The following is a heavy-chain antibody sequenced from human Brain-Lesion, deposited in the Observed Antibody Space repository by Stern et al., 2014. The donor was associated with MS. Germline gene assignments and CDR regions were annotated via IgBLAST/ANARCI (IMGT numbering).Heavy chain of an antibody. D-gene: IGHD3-10*01. Sequence: DQLVESGAEVKKPGASVKVSCKASGYTFTSYDVTWVRQAPGQGLEWMGWMNPDSGNIGYAQKFQGRVIMTRSTSISTAYMELTSLRSEDTAVYYCARRRQYYYGSGDYWGQGTLVTVSS. J-gene: IGHJ4*02. CDR3: ARRRQYYYGSGDY. V-gene: IGHV1-8*01. CDR1: GYTFTSYD. CDR2: MNPDSGNI.